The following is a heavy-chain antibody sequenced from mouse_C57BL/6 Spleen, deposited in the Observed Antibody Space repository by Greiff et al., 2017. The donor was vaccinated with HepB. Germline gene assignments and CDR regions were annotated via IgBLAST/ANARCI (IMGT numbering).Heavy chain of an antibody. Sequence: VQLQQSGAELVKPGASVKLSCTASGFNIKDYYMHWVKQRTEQGLEWIGRIDPEDGDTKYATKFQGKATITADTSSNTAYLQLSSLTSDHTAVYYCAYGYDCLDYWGQGTSVTVSS. D-gene: IGHD2-2*01. CDR3: AYGYDCLDY. CDR1: GFNIKDYY. CDR2: IDPEDGDT. J-gene: IGHJ4*01. V-gene: IGHV14-2*01.